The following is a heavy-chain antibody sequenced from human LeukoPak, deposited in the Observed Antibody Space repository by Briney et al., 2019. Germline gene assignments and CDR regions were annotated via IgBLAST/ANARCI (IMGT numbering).Heavy chain of an antibody. D-gene: IGHD6-19*01. CDR1: GFTFISYA. CDR2: ISCSGGTT. J-gene: IGHJ4*02. V-gene: IGHV3-23*01. CDR3: AKDLKVAALFSYCLDY. Sequence: QPGGSLRLSFAAAGFTFISYAMSWGRQAPGKGGGWGSVISCSGGTTYYADCVEGRFTIRRDHSKHPMYIQMTRLRAEDTGVYYCAKDLKVAALFSYCLDYWGQGIQATVSS.